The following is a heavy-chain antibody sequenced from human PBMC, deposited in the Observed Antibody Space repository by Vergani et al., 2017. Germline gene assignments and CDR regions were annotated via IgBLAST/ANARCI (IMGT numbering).Heavy chain of an antibody. J-gene: IGHJ4*02. CDR2: VSFRGAT. D-gene: IGHD3-10*01. Sequence: QVKLQESGPGLVKPSETLSLTCTVSGASVNSYYWSWIRQPPGTGLEWMGYVSFRGATLYDPSVKCRMTISLNTSSNQFSLYLTSVTAADTAVYYCARSRIYYSAGSPDYWGQGTLVTVSS. V-gene: IGHV4-59*02. CDR3: ARSRIYYSAGSPDY. CDR1: GASVNSYY.